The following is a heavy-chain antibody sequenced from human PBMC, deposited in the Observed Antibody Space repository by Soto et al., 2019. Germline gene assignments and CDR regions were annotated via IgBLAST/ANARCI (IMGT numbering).Heavy chain of an antibody. D-gene: IGHD6-13*01. CDR1: GYTFTSSY. Sequence: ASVTVSCNASGYTFTSSYMHWVRQAPGHGLEWMGIINPSGGSTSYAQKFQGRVTMTRDTSTSTVYMELSSLRSEDTAVYYCARFVVRSSGSSSGDNWFDPWGQGTLVTVSS. J-gene: IGHJ5*02. CDR2: INPSGGST. CDR3: ARFVVRSSGSSSGDNWFDP. V-gene: IGHV1-46*01.